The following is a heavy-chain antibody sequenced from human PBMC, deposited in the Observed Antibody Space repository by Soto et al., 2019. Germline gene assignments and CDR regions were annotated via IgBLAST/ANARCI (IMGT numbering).Heavy chain of an antibody. J-gene: IGHJ3*02. CDR3: AREAGYCSRISCYRRAFDT. CDR2: INTDGGSS. Sequence: EVQLVESGGDLVQPGGSLSLSCAASGFTFSGHWMHWVRQVPGKGLEWVSRINTDGGSSAYADSVKGRFAISRDNAKNTLYLQMNGLRAEDTAVYYCAREAGYCSRISCYRRAFDTWGQGTTVTVSS. D-gene: IGHD2-2*01. V-gene: IGHV3-74*03. CDR1: GFTFSGHW.